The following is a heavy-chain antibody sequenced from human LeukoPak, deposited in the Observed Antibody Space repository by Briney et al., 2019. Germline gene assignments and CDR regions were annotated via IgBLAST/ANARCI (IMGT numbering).Heavy chain of an antibody. J-gene: IGHJ4*02. CDR3: ARASPSQLPSGSYLYYFHY. V-gene: IGHV3-74*01. CDR2: INSDGSTT. Sequence: GGSLRLSCAASGFTFSSYWMHWVRQAPGKGLVWVSRINSDGSTTSYADSVKGRFTISRDNAKNTLYLQVNSLRAEDTAVYYCARASPSQLPSGSYLYYFHYWGQGTLVTVSS. CDR1: GFTFSSYW. D-gene: IGHD3-10*01.